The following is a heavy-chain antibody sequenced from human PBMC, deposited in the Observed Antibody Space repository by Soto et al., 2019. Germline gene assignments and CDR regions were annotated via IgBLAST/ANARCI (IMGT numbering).Heavy chain of an antibody. CDR1: GFTFSSYG. J-gene: IGHJ6*02. V-gene: IGHV3-30*18. CDR3: AKDDAHSSGYLYYYYGMDV. CDR2: ISYDGSNK. D-gene: IGHD3-22*01. Sequence: SLRLSCAASGFTFSSYGMHWVRQAPGKVLEWVAVISYDGSNKYYADSVKGRFTISRDNSKNTLYLQMNSLRAEDTAVYYCAKDDAHSSGYLYYYYGMDVWGQGTTVTVSS.